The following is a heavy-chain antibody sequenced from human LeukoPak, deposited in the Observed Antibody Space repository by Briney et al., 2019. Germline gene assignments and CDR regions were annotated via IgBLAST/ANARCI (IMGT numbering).Heavy chain of an antibody. CDR3: AKDGASYYDSSGYFNAVAFDI. V-gene: IGHV3-23*01. Sequence: GGSLRLSCAASGFTFSSYAMSWVRQAPGKGLEWVSAISGSGGSTYYADSVKGRFTISRDNSKNTLYLQMNSLRAEDTAVYYCAKDGASYYDSSGYFNAVAFDIWGQGTMVTVSS. D-gene: IGHD3-22*01. CDR1: GFTFSSYA. CDR2: ISGSGGST. J-gene: IGHJ3*02.